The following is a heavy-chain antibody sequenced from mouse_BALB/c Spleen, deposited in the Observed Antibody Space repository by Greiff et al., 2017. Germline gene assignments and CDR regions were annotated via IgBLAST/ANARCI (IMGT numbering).Heavy chain of an antibody. CDR3: ARHYYGYAMDY. CDR1: GFTFSSFG. J-gene: IGHJ4*01. V-gene: IGHV5-17*02. D-gene: IGHD1-2*01. CDR2: ISSGSSTI. Sequence: VQLKESGGGLVQPGGSRKLSCAASGFTFSSFGMHWVRQAPEKGLEWVAYISSGSSTIYYADTVKGRFTISRDNPKNTLFLQMTSLRSEDTAMYYCARHYYGYAMDYWGQGTSVTVSS.